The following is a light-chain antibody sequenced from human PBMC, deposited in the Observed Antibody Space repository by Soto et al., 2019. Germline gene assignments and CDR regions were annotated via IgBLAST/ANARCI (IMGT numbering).Light chain of an antibody. CDR2: AAS. V-gene: IGKV1-9*01. CDR1: QGINSF. CDR3: QQLERYPST. Sequence: IQLTQSPSSLSASVGDRVTITCRASQGINSFLAWYQQKPVKAPKLLIYAASTLQSWVPSRFSGSGSGTDFTLTISSLQPEDFATYYCQQLERYPSTFGGGTKVEIK. J-gene: IGKJ4*01.